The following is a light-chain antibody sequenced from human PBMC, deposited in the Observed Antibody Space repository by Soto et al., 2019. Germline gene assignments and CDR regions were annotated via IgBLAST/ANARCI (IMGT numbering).Light chain of an antibody. J-gene: IGKJ5*01. CDR1: QSISSW. CDR3: QQYNSYSLVT. V-gene: IGKV1-5*01. Sequence: DGQMTQSNSTLSASVGDRVTITCRASQSISSWLAWYQQKPGKAPKLLIYDASSLESGVPSRFSGSGSGTEFTLTISSLQPDDFATYYCQQYNSYSLVTFAQGTLL. CDR2: DAS.